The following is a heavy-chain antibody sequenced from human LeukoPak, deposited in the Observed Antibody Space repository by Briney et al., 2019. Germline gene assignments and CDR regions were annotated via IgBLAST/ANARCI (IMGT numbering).Heavy chain of an antibody. CDR3: ARVRYDFWSGYDPPTLDV. V-gene: IGHV1-2*02. J-gene: IGHJ6*02. CDR2: INPNSGGT. D-gene: IGHD3-3*01. CDR1: GYTFTGYY. Sequence: ASVKVSCKASGYTFTGYYMHWVRQAPGQGLEWMGWINPNSGGTNYAQKFQGRVTMTRNTSISTAYMELSSLRSEDTAVYYCARVRYDFWSGYDPPTLDVWGQGTTVTVSS.